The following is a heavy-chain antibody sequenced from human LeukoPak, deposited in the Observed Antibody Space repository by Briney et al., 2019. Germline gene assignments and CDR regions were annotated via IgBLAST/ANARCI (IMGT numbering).Heavy chain of an antibody. V-gene: IGHV4-38-2*02. CDR2: IYYSGST. CDR1: GYSISSGYY. CDR3: ARSWYSSSECAFDI. Sequence: SETLSLTCTVSGYSISSGYYWGWIRQPPGKGLEWIGSIYYSGSTYYNPSLKSRVTISVDTSKNQFSLKLSSVTAADTAVYYCARSWYSSSECAFDIWGQGTMVTVSS. D-gene: IGHD6-13*01. J-gene: IGHJ3*02.